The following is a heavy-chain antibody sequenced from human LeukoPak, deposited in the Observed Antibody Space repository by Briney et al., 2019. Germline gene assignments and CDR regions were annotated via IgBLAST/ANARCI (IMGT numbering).Heavy chain of an antibody. V-gene: IGHV3-48*01. CDR2: ISDSSRKI. CDR1: AFIFSGHW. D-gene: IGHD4-17*01. J-gene: IGHJ4*02. Sequence: GGSLRLSCEGSAFIFSGHWMNWVRQAPGKGLEWVSYISDSSRKIYYADSVKGRFTISRDNAKNSLYLQMNSLRAEDTAVYYCARGAYGDYIDAFDYWGQGTLVTVSS. CDR3: ARGAYGDYIDAFDY.